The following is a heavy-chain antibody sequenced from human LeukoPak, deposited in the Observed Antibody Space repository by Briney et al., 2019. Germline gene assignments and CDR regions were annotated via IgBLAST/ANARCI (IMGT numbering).Heavy chain of an antibody. CDR2: ISASGGST. J-gene: IGHJ5*02. V-gene: IGHV3-23*01. CDR3: AKATVGARKWFDP. D-gene: IGHD1-26*01. CDR1: GFTFSSSA. Sequence: GGSLRLSCAASGFTFSSSAMSWVRQVPGKGLEWVSGISASGGSTYYADSVKGRFTISRDNSKDTLYLQMNSLRAEDTAVYYCAKATVGARKWFDPWGQGTLVTVSS.